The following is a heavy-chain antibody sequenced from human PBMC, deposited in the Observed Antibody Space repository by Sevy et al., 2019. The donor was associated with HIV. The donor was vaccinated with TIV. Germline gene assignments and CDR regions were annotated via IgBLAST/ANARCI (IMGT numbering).Heavy chain of an antibody. CDR3: VREDINAPRTLLSFDI. V-gene: IGHV1-2*05. CDR2: IKPNSGVT. CDR1: GYIFSDYN. J-gene: IGHJ3*02. Sequence: ASVKVSCKTTGYIFSDYNMHWVRQAPGQGLEWMALIKPNSGVTIYADNFRGRVSVTRDTSMSTAYMELSGLTSDDTVVYYCVREDINAPRTLLSFDIWGQGTMVTVSS. D-gene: IGHD3-3*01.